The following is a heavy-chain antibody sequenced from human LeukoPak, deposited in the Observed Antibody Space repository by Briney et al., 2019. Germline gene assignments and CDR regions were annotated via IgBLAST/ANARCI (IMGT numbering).Heavy chain of an antibody. J-gene: IGHJ4*02. CDR3: ASVWRYYGSGSYYNVFDY. CDR2: IYYSGST. CDR1: GGSISSYY. V-gene: IGHV4-59*01. D-gene: IGHD3-10*01. Sequence: SETLSLTCTVCGGSISSYYWSWIRQPPGKGLEWIGYIYYSGSTNYNPSLKSRVTISVDTSKNQFSLKLSSVTAADTAVYYCASVWRYYGSGSYYNVFDYWGQGTLVTVSS.